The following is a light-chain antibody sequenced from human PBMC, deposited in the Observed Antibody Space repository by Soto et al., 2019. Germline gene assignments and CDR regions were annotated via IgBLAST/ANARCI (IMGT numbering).Light chain of an antibody. CDR1: SSNIGSTT. V-gene: IGLV1-44*01. CDR3: AAWDDSLNGVV. CDR2: NNN. J-gene: IGLJ3*02. Sequence: QSVLTQPPSASGTPGQRVTIACSGSSSNIGSTTVKWYQQLPGTAPKLLIYNNNQRPSGVPDRVSGSTSGTSASLAISGLQAEDEADYYCAAWDDSLNGVVFGGGTKLTVL.